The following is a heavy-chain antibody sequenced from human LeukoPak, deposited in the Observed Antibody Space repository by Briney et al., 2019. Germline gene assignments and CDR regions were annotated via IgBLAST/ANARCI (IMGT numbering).Heavy chain of an antibody. Sequence: GESLKISCKGSGYSFTSYWTGWVRQMPGKGLERMGIIYPGDSDTRYSPSFQGQVTISADKSISTAYLQWSSLKASDTAMYYCASTYYYGSGSQPLYFDYWGQGTLVTVSS. D-gene: IGHD3-10*01. J-gene: IGHJ4*02. CDR2: IYPGDSDT. CDR1: GYSFTSYW. V-gene: IGHV5-51*01. CDR3: ASTYYYGSGSQPLYFDY.